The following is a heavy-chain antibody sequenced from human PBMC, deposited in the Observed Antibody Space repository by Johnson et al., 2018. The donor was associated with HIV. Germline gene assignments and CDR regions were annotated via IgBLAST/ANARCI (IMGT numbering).Heavy chain of an antibody. CDR2: ISYDGSNK. D-gene: IGHD6-19*01. Sequence: QVQLVESGGGLVKPGGSLRLSCAASGFTFSSYVMHWVRQAPGKGLEWVAVISYDGSNKYYADSVKGRFTISRDNSKNTLYLQMNSLRAEDTAVYYCAKGTSRGWADAFDVWGQGTMVTVSS. CDR1: GFTFSSYV. J-gene: IGHJ3*01. V-gene: IGHV3-30-3*01. CDR3: AKGTSRGWADAFDV.